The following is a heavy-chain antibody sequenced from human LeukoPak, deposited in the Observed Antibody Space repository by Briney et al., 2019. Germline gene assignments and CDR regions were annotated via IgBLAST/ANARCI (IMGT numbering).Heavy chain of an antibody. D-gene: IGHD5-18*01. V-gene: IGHV3-7*01. Sequence: PGGSLRLSCAASGFTFSGYWMSWVRQAPGKGLEWVATIKQDASEKTYVDSVEGRFTSSRDNAKSSLFLQMDSLRAEDTAVYYCARSKYSYGSYYFDYWGQGTLVTVSS. J-gene: IGHJ4*02. CDR3: ARSKYSYGSYYFDY. CDR2: IKQDASEK. CDR1: GFTFSGYW.